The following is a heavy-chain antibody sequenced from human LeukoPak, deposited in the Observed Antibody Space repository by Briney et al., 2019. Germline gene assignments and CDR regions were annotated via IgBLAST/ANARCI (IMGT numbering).Heavy chain of an antibody. Sequence: ASVEVSCKASGYTFTGQYYIHWVRQAPGQGLEWMGWINPKSGATNYAQKFQGRVTMARDTSISTAYMELTRLRYDDTAVYYCAREDIYTSLSLDYWGQGTLVTVSS. D-gene: IGHD2-2*02. CDR3: AREDIYTSLSLDY. V-gene: IGHV1-2*02. CDR2: INPKSGAT. J-gene: IGHJ4*02. CDR1: GYTFTGQYY.